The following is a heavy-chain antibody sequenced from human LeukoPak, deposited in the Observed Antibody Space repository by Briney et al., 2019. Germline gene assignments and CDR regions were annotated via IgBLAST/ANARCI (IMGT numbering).Heavy chain of an antibody. D-gene: IGHD1-7*01. J-gene: IGHJ3*02. CDR3: ARDRDWNYAFDI. Sequence: SETLSLTCTVSGASISSYYWSWIRQPAGKGLEWIGRVYSSGDTNSNPSLRSRVTMSLDTSRNQFSLQLTSVTAADTAVYYCARDRDWNYAFDIWGQGTMVTVSS. V-gene: IGHV4-4*07. CDR2: VYSSGDT. CDR1: GASISSYY.